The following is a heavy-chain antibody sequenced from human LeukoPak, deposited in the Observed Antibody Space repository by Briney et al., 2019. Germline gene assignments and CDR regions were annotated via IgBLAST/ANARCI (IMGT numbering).Heavy chain of an antibody. D-gene: IGHD4-23*01. Sequence: SETLSLTCTVSGGSISSGSYYWSWIRQPAGKGLEWIGRIYTSGSTNYNPSLKSRVTISVDTSKNQFSLKLSSVTAADTAVYHCARDGGSKPDYGGNYWFDPWGQGTLVTVSS. CDR2: IYTSGST. CDR3: ARDGGSKPDYGGNYWFDP. J-gene: IGHJ5*02. V-gene: IGHV4-61*02. CDR1: GGSISSGSYY.